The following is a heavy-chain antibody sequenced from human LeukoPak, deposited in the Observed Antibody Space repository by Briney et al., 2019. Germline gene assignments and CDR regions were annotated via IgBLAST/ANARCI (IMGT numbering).Heavy chain of an antibody. V-gene: IGHV3-53*01. Sequence: GGSLRLSCAASGFTVSSNYMSWVRQAPGKGLEWVSVIYSGGSTYYADSVKGRFTISRDNSKNTLYLQMNSLRAEDTAVYYCARGEMATITGGYDYWGQGTLVTVSS. J-gene: IGHJ4*02. CDR3: ARGEMATITGGYDY. CDR2: IYSGGST. CDR1: GFTVSSNY. D-gene: IGHD5-24*01.